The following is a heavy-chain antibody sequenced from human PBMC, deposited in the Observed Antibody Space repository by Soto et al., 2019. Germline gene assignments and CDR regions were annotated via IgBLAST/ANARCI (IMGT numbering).Heavy chain of an antibody. D-gene: IGHD3-16*01. CDR1: GFTFSSYS. V-gene: IGHV3-48*02. J-gene: IGHJ6*02. CDR3: ARDGHYGGSYYYGMDV. Sequence: EVQLLESGGGLVQPGGSLRLSCAASGFTFSSYSMNWVRQAPGKGLEWVSYISTSSSTIYYADSVKGRFTISRDNAKNSLYLQMNSLRDEDTAVYYCARDGHYGGSYYYGMDVWGQGTTVTVSS. CDR2: ISTSSSTI.